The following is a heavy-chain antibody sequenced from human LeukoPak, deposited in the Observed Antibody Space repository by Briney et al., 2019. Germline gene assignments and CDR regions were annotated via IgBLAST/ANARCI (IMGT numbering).Heavy chain of an antibody. CDR2: IRQDGSEI. Sequence: GGSLRLSCAASGFIFSNYWMSWVRQAPGKGLEWVANIRQDGSEIYYVDSVKGRFTISRDNARNSLYLQMNSLRAEDTAVYYCARVLRYCSGGNCYSGGLGYMDVWGKGTAVTISS. CDR1: GFIFSNYW. J-gene: IGHJ6*03. V-gene: IGHV3-7*03. D-gene: IGHD2-15*01. CDR3: ARVLRYCSGGNCYSGGLGYMDV.